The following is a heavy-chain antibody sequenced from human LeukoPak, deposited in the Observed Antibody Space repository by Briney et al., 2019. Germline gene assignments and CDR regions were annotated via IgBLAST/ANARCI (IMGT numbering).Heavy chain of an antibody. J-gene: IGHJ6*03. Sequence: PSETLTLTCTVSGCPISSYYWSWIRQPPGKGLEWIGYIYNSGSTNYNPSLESRVIITVDTSKNPFSLKLSYVTAADTAVYYCARTEESDNCTGGSCYEYYYYYYMDVWGKGTTVTVSS. CDR3: ARTEESDNCTGGSCYEYYYYYYMDV. D-gene: IGHD2-15*01. V-gene: IGHV4-4*09. CDR2: IYNSGST. CDR1: GCPISSYY.